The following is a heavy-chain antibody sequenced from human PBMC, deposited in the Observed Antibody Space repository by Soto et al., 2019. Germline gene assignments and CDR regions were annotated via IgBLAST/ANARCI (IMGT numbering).Heavy chain of an antibody. J-gene: IGHJ4*02. CDR2: IFYSGTT. CDR1: GGSISSGGYY. CDR3: ARVKDTLYRHYYFDY. Sequence: SETLSLTCTVSGGSISSGGYYWSWIRQYPGKGLEWIGNIFYSGTTSYNLSLKSRVAISIDTSKNQFSLKLSSVTAADTAAYYCARVKDTLYRHYYFDYWGQGTPVTVSS. V-gene: IGHV4-31*03. D-gene: IGHD2-15*01.